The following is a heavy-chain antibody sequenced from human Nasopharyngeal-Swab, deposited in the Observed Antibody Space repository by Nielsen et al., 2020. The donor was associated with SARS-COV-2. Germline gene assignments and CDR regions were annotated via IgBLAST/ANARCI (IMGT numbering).Heavy chain of an antibody. CDR3: ARGEFYDYVWEK. Sequence: GSLRLSCAVYGGSFSGYYWSWIRKPPGKGLEWIGEINHSGSTNYNPSLKSRVTISVDTSKNQFSLKLSSVTAADTAVYYCARGEFYDYVWEKWGQGTLVTVSS. D-gene: IGHD3-16*01. J-gene: IGHJ4*02. CDR1: GGSFSGYY. V-gene: IGHV4-34*01. CDR2: INHSGST.